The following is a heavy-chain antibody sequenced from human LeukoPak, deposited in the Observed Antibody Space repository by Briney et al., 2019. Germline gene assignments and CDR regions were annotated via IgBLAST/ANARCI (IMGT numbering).Heavy chain of an antibody. CDR3: ARVKGEGDYGVPFDY. CDR2: IYHSGNT. V-gene: IGHV4-30-2*01. D-gene: IGHD4-17*01. J-gene: IGHJ4*02. Sequence: SETLSLTCTVSGGSISSGGYYWSWIRQPPGKGLEWIVYIYHSGNTYYNPSLKSRVTISVDTSKNQFSLKLSSVTAADTAVYYCARVKGEGDYGVPFDYWGQGTLVTVSS. CDR1: GGSISSGGYY.